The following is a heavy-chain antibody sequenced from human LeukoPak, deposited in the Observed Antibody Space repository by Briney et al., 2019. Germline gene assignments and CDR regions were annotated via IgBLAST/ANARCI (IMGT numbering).Heavy chain of an antibody. CDR2: ISYDGSNK. CDR3: ATTRTGTHPYYFDY. Sequence: GGSLRLSCAASGFTFSSYAMHWVRQAPGKGLEWVAVISYDGSNKYYADSVKGRFTISRDNSKNTLYLQMNSLRAEDTAVFYCATTRTGTHPYYFDYWGQGTLVTVSS. D-gene: IGHD1-1*01. V-gene: IGHV3-30-3*01. CDR1: GFTFSSYA. J-gene: IGHJ4*02.